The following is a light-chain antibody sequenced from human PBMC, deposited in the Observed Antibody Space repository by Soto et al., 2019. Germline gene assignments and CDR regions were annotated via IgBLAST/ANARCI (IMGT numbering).Light chain of an antibody. CDR2: LHSDGSH. V-gene: IGLV4-69*01. CDR3: QTWGSGIVV. CDR1: SGHSNYA. J-gene: IGLJ2*01. Sequence: QLVLTQSPSASASLGASVTLTCTLSSGHSNYAIAWHQQQSEKGPRYLMKLHSDGSHSKGDGIPDRFSGSSSGAERYLTISSLQSEDEADYYCQTWGSGIVVFGGGTKLTVL.